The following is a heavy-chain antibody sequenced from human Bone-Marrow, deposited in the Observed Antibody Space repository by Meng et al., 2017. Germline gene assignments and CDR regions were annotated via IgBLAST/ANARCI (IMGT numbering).Heavy chain of an antibody. V-gene: IGHV1-69*06. CDR2: IIPIFGTA. J-gene: IGHJ4*02. CDR1: GGTFSSYA. D-gene: IGHD6-13*01. CDR3: ASLGIAAAGAHYYFDY. Sequence: SVKVSCKASGGTFSSYAISWVRQAPGQGLEWMGGIIPIFGTANYAQKFQGRVTITADKSTSTAHMELSSLRSEDTAVYYCASLGIAAAGAHYYFDYWGQGTLVTVSS.